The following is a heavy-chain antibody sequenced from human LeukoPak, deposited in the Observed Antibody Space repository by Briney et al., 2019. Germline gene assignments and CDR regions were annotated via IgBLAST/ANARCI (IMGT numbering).Heavy chain of an antibody. V-gene: IGHV3-30*18. CDR2: ISYDGSNK. CDR1: GFTFSSYG. Sequence: GGSLRLSCAASGFTFSSYGMHWVRQAPGKGLEWVAVISYDGSNKYYADSVKGRFTISRDNSKNTLYLQMNSLRAEDTAVYYCAKLIMTIPTDYWGQGTLVTVSS. CDR3: AKLIMTIPTDY. J-gene: IGHJ4*02. D-gene: IGHD4/OR15-4a*01.